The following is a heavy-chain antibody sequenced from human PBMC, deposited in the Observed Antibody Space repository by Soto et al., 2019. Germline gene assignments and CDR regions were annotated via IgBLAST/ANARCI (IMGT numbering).Heavy chain of an antibody. V-gene: IGHV6-1*01. CDR3: ARAPAPEGKRITIFGVVSYYFDY. CDR2: TYYRSKWYN. CDR1: GDSVSSNSAA. J-gene: IGHJ4*02. Sequence: SETLSLTFAISGDSVSSNSAAWNWIRQSPSRGLEWLGRTYYRSKWYNDYAVSVKSRITINPDTSKNQFSLQLNSVTPEDTAVYYCARAPAPEGKRITIFGVVSYYFDYWGQGTLVTVSS. D-gene: IGHD3-3*01.